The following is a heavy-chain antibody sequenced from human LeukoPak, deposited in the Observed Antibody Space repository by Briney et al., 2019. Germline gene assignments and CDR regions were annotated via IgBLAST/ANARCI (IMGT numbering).Heavy chain of an antibody. CDR3: ARGLWMVPFDY. V-gene: IGHV4-34*01. D-gene: IGHD3-10*01. Sequence: SETLSLTCAVYGGSFSGYYWSWIRQPPGKGLEWIGEINHSGSTNYNPSLKSRVTISVDTSKNQFSLKLSSVTAADTAVYRCARGLWMVPFDYWGQGTLVTVSS. CDR2: INHSGST. J-gene: IGHJ4*02. CDR1: GGSFSGYY.